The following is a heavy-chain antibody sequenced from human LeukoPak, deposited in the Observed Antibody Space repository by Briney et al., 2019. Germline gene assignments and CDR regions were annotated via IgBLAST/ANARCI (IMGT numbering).Heavy chain of an antibody. CDR1: GFTFSSYS. V-gene: IGHV3-21*01. Sequence: PGGSLRLSCAASGFTFSSYSMNWVRQAPGKGLEWVSSISSSSSYIYYADSVKGRFTISRDNAKNSLYLQMNSLRAEDTAVYYCARGGQQLDGSYYYYGMDVWGQGTTVTVSS. D-gene: IGHD6-13*01. CDR2: ISSSSSYI. J-gene: IGHJ6*02. CDR3: ARGGQQLDGSYYYYGMDV.